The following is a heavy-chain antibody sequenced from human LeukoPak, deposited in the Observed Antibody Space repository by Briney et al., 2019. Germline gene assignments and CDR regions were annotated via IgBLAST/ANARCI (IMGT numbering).Heavy chain of an antibody. CDR1: GYTFTSYG. D-gene: IGHD3-22*01. Sequence: ASVKVSCKASGYTFTSYGISWVRQAPGQGLEWMGWISAYNGNTNYAQKLQGRVTMTTDTSTSTAYMELRSLRSDDAAVYYCARDHDNYYDSSGYYVDYWGQGTLVTVSS. CDR3: ARDHDNYYDSSGYYVDY. J-gene: IGHJ4*02. V-gene: IGHV1-18*01. CDR2: ISAYNGNT.